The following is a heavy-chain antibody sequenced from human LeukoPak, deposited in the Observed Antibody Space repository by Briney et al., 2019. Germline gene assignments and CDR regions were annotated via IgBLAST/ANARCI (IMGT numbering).Heavy chain of an antibody. D-gene: IGHD3-22*01. J-gene: IGHJ1*01. Sequence: GASVKVSCKASGYTFTAYHMHWVRQAPGQGLEWMGRINPNSGDTNYAQKFQGRVTMTRDTSISTAYMELSRLRSDDTAVYYCARDVGRYYDSSGYYPFQHWGQGTLVTVSS. CDR3: ARDVGRYYDSSGYYPFQH. V-gene: IGHV1-2*06. CDR2: INPNSGDT. CDR1: GYTFTAYH.